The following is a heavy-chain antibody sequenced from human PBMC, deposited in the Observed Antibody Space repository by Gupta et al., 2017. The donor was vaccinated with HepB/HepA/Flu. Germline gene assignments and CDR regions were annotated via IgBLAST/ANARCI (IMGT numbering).Heavy chain of an antibody. CDR1: GGSISSSNYY. J-gene: IGHJ6*03. CDR3: ARQHYYYYYMDV. Sequence: QLQLQESGPGLVKPSETLSLTCTVSGGSISSSNYYGGWIRQPPGKGLEWIGSIYYSGSAFYNPSLKSRVTISVDTSKNQFSLKLSSVTAADTPVYYCARQHYYYYYMDVWGKGTTVTVSS. CDR2: IYYSGSA. D-gene: IGHD3-10*01. V-gene: IGHV4-39*01.